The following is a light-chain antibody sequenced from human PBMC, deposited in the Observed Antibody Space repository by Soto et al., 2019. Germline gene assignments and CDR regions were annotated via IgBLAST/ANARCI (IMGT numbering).Light chain of an antibody. CDR2: DAS. J-gene: IGKJ2*01. V-gene: IGKV1-33*01. CDR3: QQYDNLPYT. CDR1: QDITNY. Sequence: DIQMTQSPSSLSASVGDRVTITCQASQDITNYLSWYQQKPGKAPKLLISDASNLEMGVPSRFSGSGSGTDFTFTISSLQPEDIAAYYCQQYDNLPYTFGQGTKLEIK.